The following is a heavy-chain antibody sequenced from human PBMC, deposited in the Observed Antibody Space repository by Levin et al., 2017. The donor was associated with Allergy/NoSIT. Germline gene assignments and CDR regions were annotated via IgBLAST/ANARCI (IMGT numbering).Heavy chain of an antibody. Sequence: GGSLRLSCAASTFLFSDYTMNWVRQAPGKGLEWVASISRRSSYIYYADSVKGRFTISRDNAKNSVSLQMNSLRAEDTAIYYCARGLKILTTGSHYHNAMDAWGQGTTVSVSS. D-gene: IGHD3-9*01. CDR1: TFLFSDYT. CDR3: ARGLKILTTGSHYHNAMDA. J-gene: IGHJ6*02. CDR2: ISRRSSYI. V-gene: IGHV3-21*06.